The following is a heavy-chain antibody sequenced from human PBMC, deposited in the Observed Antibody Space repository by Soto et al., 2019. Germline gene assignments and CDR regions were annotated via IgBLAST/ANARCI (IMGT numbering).Heavy chain of an antibody. Sequence: SETLSLTCAVSGGSISRGGYSWRWIRQPPGKGLEWIGYIYHSGSTYYNPSLKSRVTISVDRSKNQFSLKLSSVTAADTAVYYCGRAIRVGVDTAMVSGSAFDIWCQGTIVTVSS. CDR1: GGSISRGGYS. V-gene: IGHV4-30-2*01. J-gene: IGHJ3*02. CDR3: GRAIRVGVDTAMVSGSAFDI. D-gene: IGHD5-18*01. CDR2: IYHSGST.